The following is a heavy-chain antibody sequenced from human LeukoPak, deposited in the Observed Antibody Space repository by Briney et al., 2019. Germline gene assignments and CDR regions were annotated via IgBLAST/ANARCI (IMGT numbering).Heavy chain of an antibody. CDR1: GYTFNHHG. J-gene: IGHJ4*02. CDR3: ARDPTNTSGRYAYFDF. Sequence: ASVKVSCKASGYTFNHHGISWVRQAPGQGLEWMGWVSCFNGDTHYAQKFQGRVTMTRDTSTTTAYMELRSLRSDDTALYYCARDPTNTSGRYAYFDFWGQGTLVTASS. D-gene: IGHD6-19*01. V-gene: IGHV1-18*01. CDR2: VSCFNGDT.